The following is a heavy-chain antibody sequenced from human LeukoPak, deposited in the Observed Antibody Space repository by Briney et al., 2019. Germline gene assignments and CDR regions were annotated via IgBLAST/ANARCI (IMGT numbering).Heavy chain of an antibody. D-gene: IGHD3-22*01. CDR3: ARDAPDSYYYDSSGYYQH. V-gene: IGHV3-30*14. CDR1: GFTFSSYV. J-gene: IGHJ4*02. CDR2: ISYDGSNE. Sequence: GGSLRLSCAASGFTFSSYVMHWVRQAPGKGLEWVAIISYDGSNEYYADSVKGRFTISRDNSKNTLYLQMNSLRAEDTAVYYCARDAPDSYYYDSSGYYQHWGQGTLVTVSS.